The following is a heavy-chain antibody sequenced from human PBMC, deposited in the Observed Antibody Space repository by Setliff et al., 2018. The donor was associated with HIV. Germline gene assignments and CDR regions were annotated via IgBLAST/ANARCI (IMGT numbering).Heavy chain of an antibody. CDR2: IYSSGST. J-gene: IGHJ5*02. D-gene: IGHD4-17*01. Sequence: PSETLSFTCSVSGVSISNYYWSWIRQPPGKGLEWIGFIYSSGSTNYNPSLKSRVTISVDTSKNQFSLKLNSVTAADTAVYYCARNVGGLRSAVNWFDPWGQGTLVTVSS. CDR3: ARNVGGLRSAVNWFDP. V-gene: IGHV4-59*08. CDR1: GVSISNYY.